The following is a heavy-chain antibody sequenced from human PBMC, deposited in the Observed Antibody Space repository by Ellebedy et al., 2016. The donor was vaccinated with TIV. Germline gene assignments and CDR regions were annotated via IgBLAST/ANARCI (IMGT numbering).Heavy chain of an antibody. Sequence: SETLSLXXAAYGGSFSGYYWSWVRQPPGKGLEWIGEINHSGSTNYNPSLKSRVTISVDTSKNQFSLKLSSVTAADTAVYYCAREVMYYDYLTGYYSYYYYYFIDVWGKGTTVTVSS. CDR3: AREVMYYDYLTGYYSYYYYYFIDV. CDR2: INHSGST. J-gene: IGHJ6*03. D-gene: IGHD3-9*01. V-gene: IGHV4-34*01. CDR1: GGSFSGYY.